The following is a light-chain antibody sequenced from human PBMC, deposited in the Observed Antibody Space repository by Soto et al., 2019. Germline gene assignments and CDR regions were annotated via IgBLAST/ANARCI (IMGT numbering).Light chain of an antibody. J-gene: IGLJ1*01. CDR2: EVS. CDR1: SSDVGSYNL. CDR3: CSYAGSSTFPYV. Sequence: QSALTKPASGNGAPGRSSSISYNGTSSDVGSYNLVSWYQHHPGKAPKLMIYEVSKRPSGVSNRFSGSKSGNTASLTISGLQAEDEADYYCCSYAGSSTFPYVFGTGTKVTVL. V-gene: IGLV2-23*02.